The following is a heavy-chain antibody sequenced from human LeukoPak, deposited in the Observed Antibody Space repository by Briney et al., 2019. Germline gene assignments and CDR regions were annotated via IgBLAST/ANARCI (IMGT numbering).Heavy chain of an antibody. V-gene: IGHV1-46*01. D-gene: IGHD3-9*01. CDR1: GYSFTAFY. Sequence: ASVKVSCKTSGYSFTAFYIHWVRQAPGQGLEWMGIINLRGSSTNYAQKFQGRVTMTRDTSTSTFYMELSSLRSEDTAVYYCARGDILTGVFDYWGQGTLVTVSS. CDR3: ARGDILTGVFDY. J-gene: IGHJ4*02. CDR2: INLRGSST.